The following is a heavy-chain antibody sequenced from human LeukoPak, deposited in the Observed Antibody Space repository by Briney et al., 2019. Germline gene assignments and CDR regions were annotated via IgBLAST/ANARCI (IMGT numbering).Heavy chain of an antibody. D-gene: IGHD4-23*01. CDR2: INPNSGGT. CDR3: ARPQDHGGNVENFDI. Sequence: ASVKVSCKASGYTXSIYSIAWVRQAPGEGLEWMGWINPNSGGTNYALKFRGRVTMTRDTSISTASMELSRLISDDTAVYYCARPQDHGGNVENFDIWGQGTMVTVSS. CDR1: GYTXSIYS. V-gene: IGHV1-2*02. J-gene: IGHJ3*02.